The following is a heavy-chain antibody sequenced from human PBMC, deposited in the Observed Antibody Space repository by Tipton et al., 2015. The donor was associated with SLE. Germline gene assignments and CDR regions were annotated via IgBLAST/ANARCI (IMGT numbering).Heavy chain of an antibody. V-gene: IGHV4-59*11. CDR3: AREDSSSWFLDY. J-gene: IGHJ4*02. D-gene: IGHD6-13*01. Sequence: TLSLTCTVSGGSISSHYWSWIRQPPGKGLEWIGYIYYSGSTNYNPSLKSRVTISVDTSKNQFSLKLSSVTAADTAVYYCAREDSSSWFLDYWGQRTLVTVSS. CDR2: IYYSGST. CDR1: GGSISSHY.